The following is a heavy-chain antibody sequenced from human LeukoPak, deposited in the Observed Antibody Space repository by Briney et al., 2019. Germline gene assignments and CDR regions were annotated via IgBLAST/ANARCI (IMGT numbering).Heavy chain of an antibody. V-gene: IGHV1-18*01. J-gene: IGHJ3*02. CDR3: AKAIYSKYDAFDI. Sequence: GASVKVSCKASGYTFTNFGINWVRQAPGQGLEWMGWISTSNGNTDYAQKLQGRVTMTTDASTSTAYMELRSLRSDDTAVYYCAKAIYSKYDAFDIWGQGTMVTVSS. D-gene: IGHD4-11*01. CDR2: ISTSNGNT. CDR1: GYTFTNFG.